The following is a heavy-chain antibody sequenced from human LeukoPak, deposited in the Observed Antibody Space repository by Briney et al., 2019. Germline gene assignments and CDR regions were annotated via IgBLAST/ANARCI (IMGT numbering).Heavy chain of an antibody. J-gene: IGHJ4*02. CDR3: ARDNWAFGGLFAPAPDY. D-gene: IGHD3-16*01. CDR2: ISAYNGNT. CDR1: GDTFTSYG. Sequence: VASVKVSCKAAGDTFTSYGISWVRQAPGQGLEWMGWISAYNGNTNYAQKLQGRVTMTTDTSTSTAYMELRSLRSDDTAVYYCARDNWAFGGLFAPAPDYWGQGTLVTVSS. V-gene: IGHV1-18*01.